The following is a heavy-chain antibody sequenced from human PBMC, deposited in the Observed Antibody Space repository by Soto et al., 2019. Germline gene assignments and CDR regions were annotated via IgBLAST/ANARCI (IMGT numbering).Heavy chain of an antibody. D-gene: IGHD6-13*01. J-gene: IGHJ4*02. CDR2: VYRTGST. CDR3: ARARATIAAAAIFDC. CDR1: GGSISTSNW. V-gene: IGHV4-4*02. Sequence: QVQLQESGPGLVKPSGTLSLTCAVSGGSISTSNWWSWVRQPPGKGLEWIGEVYRTGSTNYNPSLDSRLTISVEKSKTQFSLKLTSVTAADTAVYYCARARATIAAAAIFDCWGQGTLVTVSS.